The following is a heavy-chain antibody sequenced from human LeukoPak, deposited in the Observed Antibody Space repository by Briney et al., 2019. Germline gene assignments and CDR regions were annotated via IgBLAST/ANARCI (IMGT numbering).Heavy chain of an antibody. CDR3: ARGSIAASVDY. V-gene: IGHV4-59*01. CDR2: IYYSGST. D-gene: IGHD6-13*01. J-gene: IGHJ4*02. CDR1: GGSISSYY. Sequence: SETLSLTCTVSGGSISSYYWSWIRRPPGKGLEWIGYIYYSGSTNYNPSLKSRVTISVGTSKNQFSLKLSSVTAADTAVYYCARGSIAASVDYWGQGTLVTVSS.